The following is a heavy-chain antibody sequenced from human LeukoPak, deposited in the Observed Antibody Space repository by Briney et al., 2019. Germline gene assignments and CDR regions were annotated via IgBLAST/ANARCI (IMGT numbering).Heavy chain of an antibody. Sequence: GGSLRLSCAASGFTFSSYSMNWVRQAPGKGLEWVSSISSSSSYIYYVDSVKGRFTISRDNAKNSLYLQMNSLRAEDTAVYYCARDLLGGWGGYWGQGTLVTVSS. D-gene: IGHD6-19*01. V-gene: IGHV3-21*01. CDR3: ARDLLGGWGGY. CDR1: GFTFSSYS. CDR2: ISSSSSYI. J-gene: IGHJ4*02.